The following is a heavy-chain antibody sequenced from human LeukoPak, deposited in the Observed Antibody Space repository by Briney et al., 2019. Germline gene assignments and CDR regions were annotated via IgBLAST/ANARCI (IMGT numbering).Heavy chain of an antibody. V-gene: IGHV3-30*19. CDR2: IQYDGANE. J-gene: IGHJ4*02. CDR1: GFSFSSYG. Sequence: GGSLRLSCAASGFSFSSYGMHWVRQAPGKGLQWVAHIQYDGANEHYADSEKGRFTISRDNSMGTLFLQMNSLRSDDTAVYFCARDVNLRQLVDWGQGTLVIVSS. D-gene: IGHD6-6*01. CDR3: ARDVNLRQLVD.